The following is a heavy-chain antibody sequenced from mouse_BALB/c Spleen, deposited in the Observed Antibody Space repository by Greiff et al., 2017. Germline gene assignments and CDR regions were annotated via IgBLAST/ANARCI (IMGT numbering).Heavy chain of an antibody. J-gene: IGHJ4*01. Sequence: QVQLQQSGPGLVAPSQSLSITCTVSGFSLTGYGVNWVRQPPGKGLEWLGMIWGDGSTDYNSALKSRLSISKDNSKSQVFLKMNSLQTDDTARYYCARETMITTYAMDYWGQGTSVTVSS. D-gene: IGHD2-4*01. CDR3: ARETMITTYAMDY. CDR1: GFSLTGYG. V-gene: IGHV2-6-7*01. CDR2: IWGDGST.